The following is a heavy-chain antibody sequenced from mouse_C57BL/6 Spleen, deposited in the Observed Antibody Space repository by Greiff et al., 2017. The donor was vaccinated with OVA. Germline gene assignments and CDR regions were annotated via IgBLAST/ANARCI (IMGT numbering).Heavy chain of an antibody. D-gene: IGHD2-3*01. V-gene: IGHV5-4*03. CDR1: GFTFSSYA. CDR3: ARALDGYYAMDY. Sequence: EVMLVESGGGLVKPGGSLKLSCAASGFTFSSYAMSWVRQTPEKRLEWVATISDGGSYTYYPDNVKGRFTISRDNAKNNLYLQMSHLKSEDTAMYYCARALDGYYAMDYWGQGTSVTVSS. J-gene: IGHJ4*01. CDR2: ISDGGSYT.